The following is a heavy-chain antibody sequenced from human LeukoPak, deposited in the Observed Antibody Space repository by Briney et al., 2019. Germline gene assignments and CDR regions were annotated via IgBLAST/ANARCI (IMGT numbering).Heavy chain of an antibody. CDR2: IYPGDSDT. Sequence: GESLKIFCKGSGYSFTSYWIGWVRQMPGKGLEWMGIIYPGDSDTRYSPSFQGQVTISADKSISTAYLQWSSLKASDTAMEYCARLRYYDTLGVPEYFQHWGQGTLVTVSS. V-gene: IGHV5-51*01. D-gene: IGHD3-22*01. CDR3: ARLRYYDTLGVPEYFQH. CDR1: GYSFTSYW. J-gene: IGHJ1*01.